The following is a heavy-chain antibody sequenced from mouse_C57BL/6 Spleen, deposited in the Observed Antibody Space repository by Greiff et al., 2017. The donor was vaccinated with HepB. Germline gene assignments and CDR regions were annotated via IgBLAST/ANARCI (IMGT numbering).Heavy chain of an antibody. CDR3: ARGGTTVVENYAMDY. CDR1: GYAFSSSW. J-gene: IGHJ4*01. Sequence: VKLQESGPELVKPGASVKISCKASGYAFSSSWMNWVKQRPGKGLEWIGRIYPGDGDTNYNGKFKGKATLTADKSSSTAYMQLSSLTSEDSAVYFCARGGTTVVENYAMDYWGQGTSVTVSS. V-gene: IGHV1-82*01. D-gene: IGHD1-1*01. CDR2: IYPGDGDT.